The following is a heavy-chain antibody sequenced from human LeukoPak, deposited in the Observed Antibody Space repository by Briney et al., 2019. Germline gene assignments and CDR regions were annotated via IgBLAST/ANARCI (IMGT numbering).Heavy chain of an antibody. CDR2: IYSCGST. V-gene: IGHV3-66*01. Sequence: TGGSLRLSCAASRFTVSSNYMSWVRQAPGKGLEWVSVIYSCGSTYYADSVKGRFTISRDNSKNTLYLQMNSLRAEDTAVYYCAKDRDYYDSSGYSYYFDYWGQGTLVTVSS. J-gene: IGHJ4*02. D-gene: IGHD3-22*01. CDR3: AKDRDYYDSSGYSYYFDY. CDR1: RFTVSSNY.